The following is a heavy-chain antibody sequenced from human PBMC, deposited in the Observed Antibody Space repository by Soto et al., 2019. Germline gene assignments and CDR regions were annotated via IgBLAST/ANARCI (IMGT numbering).Heavy chain of an antibody. V-gene: IGHV4-59*01. D-gene: IGHD1-26*01. CDR3: AREYPVHSAYFDY. J-gene: IGHJ4*02. CDR1: GASISRYY. CDR2: MYYSGNA. Sequence: QVQLQESGPGLVKPSETLSLTCTVSGASISRYYWSWIRQSPGKGLEWIGYMYYSGNANYNPSLRSRITISVDTSKNQFALNLNSVTAADTEVYYCAREYPVHSAYFDYWGQGILVTVSS.